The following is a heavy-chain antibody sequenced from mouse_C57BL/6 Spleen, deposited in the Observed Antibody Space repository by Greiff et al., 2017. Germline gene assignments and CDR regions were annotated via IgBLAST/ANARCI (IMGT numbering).Heavy chain of an antibody. CDR1: GYTFTSYG. V-gene: IGHV1-81*01. Sequence: LVESGAELARPGASVKLSCKASGYTFTSYGISWVKQRTGQGLEWIGEIYPRSGNTYYNEKFKGKATLTADKSSSTAYMELRSLTSEDSAVYFCARRGDYWYFDVWGTGTTVTVSS. J-gene: IGHJ1*03. CDR3: ARRGDYWYFDV. CDR2: IYPRSGNT.